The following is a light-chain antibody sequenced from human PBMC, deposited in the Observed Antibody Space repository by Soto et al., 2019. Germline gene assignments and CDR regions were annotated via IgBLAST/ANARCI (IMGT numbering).Light chain of an antibody. CDR2: GAS. CDR1: QSVSSSC. Sequence: EIVLTQSPGTLSLSPGERATLSCRASQSVSSSCLAWYQQKPGQAPRLLIYGASSRATGIPDRFSGSGSGTDFTLTISRLESEDFAVYYCQQYRSSPLTFGGGTKVDIK. CDR3: QQYRSSPLT. V-gene: IGKV3-20*01. J-gene: IGKJ4*01.